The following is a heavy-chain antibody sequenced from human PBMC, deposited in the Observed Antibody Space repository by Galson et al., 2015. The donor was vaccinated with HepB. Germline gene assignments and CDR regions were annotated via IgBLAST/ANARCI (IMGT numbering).Heavy chain of an antibody. CDR2: IIPILGIA. D-gene: IGHD5-12*01. J-gene: IGHJ4*02. CDR3: AREGWYSGYYY. CDR1: GGTFSSYP. Sequence: SCKASGGTFSSYPISWVRQAPGQGLEWMGRIIPILGIANYAQKFQGRVTITADKSTSTAYMELSSLRSEDTAVYYCAREGWYSGYYYWGQGTLVTVSS. V-gene: IGHV1-69*04.